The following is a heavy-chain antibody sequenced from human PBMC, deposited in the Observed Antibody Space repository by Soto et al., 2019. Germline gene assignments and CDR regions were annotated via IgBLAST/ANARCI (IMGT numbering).Heavy chain of an antibody. Sequence: QVQLQESGPGLVKPSQTLSLTCTVSGGSISSGGYYWNWIRQHPGKGLEWSGYIYYSGSTSYNLSLKSRWTITVDTSRSQFARKLSSVTAAHTAVYYCAREPLAWGQGTLVTVSS. CDR3: AREPLA. J-gene: IGHJ4*02. V-gene: IGHV4-31*03. CDR2: IYYSGST. CDR1: GGSISSGGYY. D-gene: IGHD3-3*02.